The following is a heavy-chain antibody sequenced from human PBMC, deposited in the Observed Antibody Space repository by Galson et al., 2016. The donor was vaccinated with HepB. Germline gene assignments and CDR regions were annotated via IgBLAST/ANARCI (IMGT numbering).Heavy chain of an antibody. V-gene: IGHV4-4*01. CDR3: ARGGQDTEMVYNWFDP. J-gene: IGHJ5*02. CDR1: GDSISSTNW. CDR2: IYHSART. Sequence: ETLSLTCAVSGDSISSTNWWSWVRQPPLKGLEWIGEIYHSARTNYNPSLRSRVIISVDKSKNQFSLKLNSVTAADTAVYFCARGGQDTEMVYNWFDPWGPGTLVTVSS. D-gene: IGHD5-18*01.